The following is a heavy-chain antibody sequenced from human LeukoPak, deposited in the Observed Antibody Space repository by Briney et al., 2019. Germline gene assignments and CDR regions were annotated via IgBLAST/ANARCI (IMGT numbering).Heavy chain of an antibody. CDR1: GFTFSSYS. Sequence: GGSLRLSCAASGFTFSSYSMNWVRQAPGKGLEWVSSISSSSSYIYYADLVKGRFTISRDNAKNSLYLQMNSLRAEDTAVYYCARSSRVTSDAFDIWGQGTMVTVSS. V-gene: IGHV3-21*01. CDR3: ARSSRVTSDAFDI. J-gene: IGHJ3*02. CDR2: ISSSSSYI. D-gene: IGHD2-21*02.